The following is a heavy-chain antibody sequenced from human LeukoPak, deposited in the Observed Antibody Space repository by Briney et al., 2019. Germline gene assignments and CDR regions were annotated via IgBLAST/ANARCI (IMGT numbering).Heavy chain of an antibody. Sequence: PGGSLRLSCAASGITFSNHAMSWVRQAPGKGLEWVSSISSSSSYINYADSVKGRFTISRDNAKNSLYLQMNSLRAEDTAVYYCARRLGEGNAFDIWGQGTMVTVSS. V-gene: IGHV3-21*01. D-gene: IGHD3-10*01. CDR3: ARRLGEGNAFDI. CDR1: GITFSNHA. J-gene: IGHJ3*02. CDR2: ISSSSSYI.